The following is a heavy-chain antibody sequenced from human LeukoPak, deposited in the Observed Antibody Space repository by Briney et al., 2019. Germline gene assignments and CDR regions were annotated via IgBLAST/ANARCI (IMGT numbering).Heavy chain of an antibody. Sequence: SETLSLTCTVSGGSISSYYWSWIRQPPGKGLEWIGNIYYSGSTNYNPSLKSRVTISVDTSKNQFSLKLSSVTAADTAVYYCARQGSKGCSGGSCHPIDYWGQGTLVTVSS. J-gene: IGHJ4*02. V-gene: IGHV4-59*08. D-gene: IGHD2-15*01. CDR3: ARQGSKGCSGGSCHPIDY. CDR2: IYYSGST. CDR1: GGSISSYY.